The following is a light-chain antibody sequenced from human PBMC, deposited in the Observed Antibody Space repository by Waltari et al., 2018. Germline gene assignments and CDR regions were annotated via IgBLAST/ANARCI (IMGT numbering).Light chain of an antibody. Sequence: QSALTQPASVSGSPGQSITIPCPGSRSYVGGYNYVSWYQQHPGKAPKLMIFDVSKRPSGVSYRFSGSKSGHTASLSISGLQAEDEADYFCSSYTSSSTLVFGTGTKVTVL. CDR1: RSYVGGYNY. CDR3: SSYTSSSTLV. J-gene: IGLJ1*01. CDR2: DVS. V-gene: IGLV2-14*01.